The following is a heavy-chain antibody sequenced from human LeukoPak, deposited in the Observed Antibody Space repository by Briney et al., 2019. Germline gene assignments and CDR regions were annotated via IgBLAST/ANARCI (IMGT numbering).Heavy chain of an antibody. J-gene: IGHJ3*02. CDR2: IYYSGST. D-gene: IGHD3-22*01. CDR1: GGSISSYY. V-gene: IGHV4-59*01. Sequence: PSETLSLTCTVSGGSISSYYWSWIRQPPGKGLEWIGYIYYSGSTNYNPSLKSRVTISVDTSKNQFSLKLSSVTAADTAVYYCAAYYYDSSGYYEGSRSGAFDIWGQGTMVTVSS. CDR3: AAYYYDSSGYYEGSRSGAFDI.